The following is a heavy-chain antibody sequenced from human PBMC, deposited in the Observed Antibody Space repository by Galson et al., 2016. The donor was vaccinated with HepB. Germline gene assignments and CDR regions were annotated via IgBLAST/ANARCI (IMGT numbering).Heavy chain of an antibody. CDR3: SRDLDAYKAGNY. V-gene: IGHV4-34*01. CDR1: GGSFTGYY. Sequence: SETLSLTCGVYGGSFTGYYCNWFRQPPGMGLEWIGEIHPSGSTSYNPSLGSRVTISLDTSKNQFSLKVDSVTAADTAVYFCSRDLDAYKAGNYWGQGTLVTVAA. J-gene: IGHJ4*02. CDR2: IHPSGST. D-gene: IGHD5-24*01.